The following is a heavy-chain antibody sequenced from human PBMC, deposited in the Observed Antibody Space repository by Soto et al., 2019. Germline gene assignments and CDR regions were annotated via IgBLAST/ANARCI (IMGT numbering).Heavy chain of an antibody. Sequence: EVQLVESGGGLVEPGGSLRLSCAASGFTFSSYSMNWVRQAPGKGLEWVSSISSSSSYIYYADSVKGRFTISRDNAKNSLYLQMNSLRAEDTAVYYCARGRPRIVATIRDYWGQGTLVTVSS. D-gene: IGHD5-12*01. V-gene: IGHV3-21*01. CDR1: GFTFSSYS. CDR2: ISSSSSYI. J-gene: IGHJ4*02. CDR3: ARGRPRIVATIRDY.